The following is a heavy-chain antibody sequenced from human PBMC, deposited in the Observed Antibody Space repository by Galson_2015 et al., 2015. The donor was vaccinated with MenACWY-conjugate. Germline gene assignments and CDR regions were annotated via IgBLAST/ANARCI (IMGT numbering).Heavy chain of an antibody. CDR1: GFTFSSYS. D-gene: IGHD6-19*01. CDR3: ARDGEIAVPGYYFDY. CDR2: ISSSSSTI. V-gene: IGHV3-48*02. J-gene: IGHJ4*02. Sequence: SLRLSCAVSGFTFSSYSMNWVRQAPGKGLEWVSYISSSSSTIYYADSVEGRFTISRDNAKNSLYLQMNSLRDEDAAVYYCARDGEIAVPGYYFDYWGQGTLVTVSS.